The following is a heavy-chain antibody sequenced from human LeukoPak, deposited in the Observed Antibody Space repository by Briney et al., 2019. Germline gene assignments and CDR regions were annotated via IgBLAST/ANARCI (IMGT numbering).Heavy chain of an antibody. Sequence: GESLKISCKGSGYSFTSYWIGWVRQMPGEGLEWMGIIYPGDSDTRYSPSLQGQVTISADKSISTAYLQWSSLKASDTAIYYCAKISDTGGYYGDYWGQGTLVTVSS. D-gene: IGHD3-22*01. J-gene: IGHJ4*02. CDR1: GYSFTSYW. CDR3: AKISDTGGYYGDY. CDR2: IYPGDSDT. V-gene: IGHV5-51*01.